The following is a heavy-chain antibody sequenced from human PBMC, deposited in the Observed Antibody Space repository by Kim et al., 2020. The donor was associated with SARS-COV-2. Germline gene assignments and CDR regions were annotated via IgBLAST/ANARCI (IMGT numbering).Heavy chain of an antibody. V-gene: IGHV4-34*01. D-gene: IGHD3-22*01. Sequence: SETLSLTCAVYGGSFSGYYWSWIRQPPGKGLEWIGEINHSGSTNYNPYLKSRVTISVDTSTNQFSLKLSSVTAADTAVYYCARGVVVVITTCYYYYYGMDVWGQGTTVTVSS. CDR3: ARGVVVVITTCYYYYYGMDV. CDR2: INHSGST. CDR1: GGSFSGYY. J-gene: IGHJ6*02.